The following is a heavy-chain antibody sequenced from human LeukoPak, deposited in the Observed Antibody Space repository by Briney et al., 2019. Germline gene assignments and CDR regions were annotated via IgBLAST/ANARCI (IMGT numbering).Heavy chain of an antibody. J-gene: IGHJ4*02. CDR3: ARGKADHVEMAREHYFDY. Sequence: GGALRLSCAASGCIFISDAMHWVRQARGKGREGVARIFSDGSKTYYPDSVRGRFTISRDNSKNTLQLQMNSLRAADTAVYYCARGKADHVEMAREHYFDYWGQGTLVTVSS. CDR2: IFSDGSKT. V-gene: IGHV3-30*04. D-gene: IGHD5-24*01. CDR1: GCIFISDA.